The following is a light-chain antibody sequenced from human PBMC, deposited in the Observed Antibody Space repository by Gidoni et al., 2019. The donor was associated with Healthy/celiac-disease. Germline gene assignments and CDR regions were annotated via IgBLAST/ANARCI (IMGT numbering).Light chain of an antibody. Sequence: QSALTQPASVSGAPGQSITISCTGTSSAVGSDNLVSWYHQHPGKAPKLMIYEGSKRPSGVSNRFSGSKSGNTASLTISGLQAEDEADYYCCSYAGSSTWVFGGGTKLTVL. CDR2: EGS. J-gene: IGLJ3*02. V-gene: IGLV2-23*01. CDR1: SSAVGSDNL. CDR3: CSYAGSSTWV.